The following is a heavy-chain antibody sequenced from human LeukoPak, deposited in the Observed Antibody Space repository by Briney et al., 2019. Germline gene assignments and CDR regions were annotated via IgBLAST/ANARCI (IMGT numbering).Heavy chain of an antibody. CDR2: ISGSGGST. V-gene: IGHV3-23*01. D-gene: IGHD1-26*01. Sequence: TGGSLRLSCVASGFTFSSYAMSWVRQAPGKGLEWVSAISGSGGSTYYADSVKGRFTISRDNSKNTLYLQMNSLRAEDTAVYYCAEPHRVGATRDAFDIWGQGTMVTVSS. CDR3: AEPHRVGATRDAFDI. CDR1: GFTFSSYA. J-gene: IGHJ3*02.